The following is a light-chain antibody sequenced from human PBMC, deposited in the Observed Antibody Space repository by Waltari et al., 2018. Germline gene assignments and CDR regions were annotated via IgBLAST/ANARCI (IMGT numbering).Light chain of an antibody. V-gene: IGLV3-25*03. CDR2: KGP. J-gene: IGLJ2*01. Sequence: SYELTQPPSVSVSPGQTAKIPCSGDALPKQYTYWYQQKPGQAPLLVIYKGPERPSGIPERFSGSSSGTTVTLTISGVQAEDEADYYCLSAYSGGSQGVFGGGTKLTVL. CDR1: ALPKQY. CDR3: LSAYSGGSQGV.